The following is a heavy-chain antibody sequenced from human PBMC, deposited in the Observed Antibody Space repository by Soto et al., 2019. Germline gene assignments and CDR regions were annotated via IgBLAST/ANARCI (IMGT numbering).Heavy chain of an antibody. CDR1: GGSISSGGYY. J-gene: IGHJ4*02. V-gene: IGHV4-31*03. CDR2: IYYSGST. CDR3: ARMKEGYYDFWSGYYYFDY. D-gene: IGHD3-3*01. Sequence: SETLSLTCTVSGGSISSGGYYWSWIRQHPGKGLEWIGYIYYSGSTYYNPSLKSRVTISVDTSKNQFSLKLSSVTAADTAVYYCARMKEGYYDFWSGYYYFDYWCQGTLVTVSS.